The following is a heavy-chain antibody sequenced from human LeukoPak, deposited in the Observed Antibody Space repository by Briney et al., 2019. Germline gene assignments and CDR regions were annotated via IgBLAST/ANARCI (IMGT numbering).Heavy chain of an antibody. CDR2: ISYDGSNK. Sequence: GGSLRLSCAASGFTFSSYGMHWVRQATGKGLEWEAVISYDGSNKYYADSVKGRFTISRDNSKDTLYLQMNSLRAEDTAVYYCAKNAVRGVSGYYYYMDVWGKGTTVTVSS. V-gene: IGHV3-30*18. CDR1: GFTFSSYG. CDR3: AKNAVRGVSGYYYYMDV. J-gene: IGHJ6*03. D-gene: IGHD3-10*01.